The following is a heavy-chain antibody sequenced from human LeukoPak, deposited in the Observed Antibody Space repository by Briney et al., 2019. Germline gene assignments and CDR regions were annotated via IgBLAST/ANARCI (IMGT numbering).Heavy chain of an antibody. D-gene: IGHD3-22*01. CDR2: ISSGSSYI. CDR3: ARDPLRYAEWAYSDSSAYHRPDAFDI. Sequence: GGSLRLSCAASGFTFSSYAMNWVRQAPGKGLEWVSSISSGSSYIYYADSVKGRFTISRDNAKNSLYLQMNSLRAEDTAVYYCARDPLRYAEWAYSDSSAYHRPDAFDIWGQGKMVTVSS. CDR1: GFTFSSYA. J-gene: IGHJ3*02. V-gene: IGHV3-21*01.